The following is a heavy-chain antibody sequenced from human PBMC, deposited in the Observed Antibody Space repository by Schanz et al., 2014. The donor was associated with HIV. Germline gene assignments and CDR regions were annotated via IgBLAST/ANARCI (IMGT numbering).Heavy chain of an antibody. J-gene: IGHJ4*02. CDR2: LWFDGSID. Sequence: VQLVESGGGLVKPGRSLRLSCAVSGFTFRNYAMHWVRQVPDKGLEWVAILWFDGSIDYYADSVRGRFTISRDNSKSTLYLQINNLRAEDTAVYYCARDNRGDYCLDYWGQGVLVIVSS. CDR1: GFTFRNYA. CDR3: ARDNRGDYCLDY. V-gene: IGHV3-33*08. D-gene: IGHD4-17*01.